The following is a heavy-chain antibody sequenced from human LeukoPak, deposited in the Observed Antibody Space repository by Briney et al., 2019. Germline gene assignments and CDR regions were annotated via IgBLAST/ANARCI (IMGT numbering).Heavy chain of an antibody. D-gene: IGHD6-6*01. J-gene: IGHJ3*02. CDR1: GGSINSYY. V-gene: IGHV4-59*01. CDR2: MYNSETI. CDR3: VRVGGASSILSAFDI. Sequence: SETLSLTCTVSGGSINSYYWSWTRQPPGKGLEWIGYMYNSETINYNPSLTSRVTMSLDTSKNQVSLKLTSVTAADTAVYYCVRVGGASSILSAFDIWGQGTMVTVSS.